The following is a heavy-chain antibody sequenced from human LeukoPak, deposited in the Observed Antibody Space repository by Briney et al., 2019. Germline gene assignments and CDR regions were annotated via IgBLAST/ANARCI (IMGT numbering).Heavy chain of an antibody. J-gene: IGHJ6*02. V-gene: IGHV1-69*13. D-gene: IGHD2-15*01. CDR2: IIPIFGTA. CDR1: GGTFSSYA. Sequence: SVKVSCRASGGTFSSYAISWVRQAPGQGLEWMGGIIPIFGTANYAQKFQGRVTITADESTSTAYMELSSLRSEDTAVYYCARYCSGGSCYSFGYYYYGMDVWGQGTTVTVSS. CDR3: ARYCSGGSCYSFGYYYYGMDV.